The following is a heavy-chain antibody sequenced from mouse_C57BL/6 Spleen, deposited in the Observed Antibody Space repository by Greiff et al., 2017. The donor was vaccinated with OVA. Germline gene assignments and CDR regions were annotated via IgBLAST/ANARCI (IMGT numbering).Heavy chain of an antibody. D-gene: IGHD2-10*02. CDR2: INPGSGGT. J-gene: IGHJ2*01. V-gene: IGHV1-54*01. CDR1: GYAFTNYL. Sequence: LVESGAELVRPGTSVKVSCKASGYAFTNYLIEWVKQRPGQGLEWIGVINPGSGGTNYNEKFKGKATLTADKSSSTAYMQLSSLTSEDSAVYFCARWYGNYFDYWGQGTTLTVSS. CDR3: ARWYGNYFDY.